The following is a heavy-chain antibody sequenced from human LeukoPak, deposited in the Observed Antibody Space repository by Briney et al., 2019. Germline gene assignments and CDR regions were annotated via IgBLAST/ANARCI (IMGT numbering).Heavy chain of an antibody. CDR2: IWHDGSNK. V-gene: IGHV3-33*01. J-gene: IGHJ4*02. Sequence: GGSQRLSCAASGFTFSNYGMHWVRQAPGKGLEWVAVIWHDGSNKYYADSVKGRFTISRDDSKNTLYLQMNSLRGDDTAVYFCARTSGIAAAGMLDYWGQGTLVTVSS. CDR3: ARTSGIAAAGMLDY. CDR1: GFTFSNYG. D-gene: IGHD6-13*01.